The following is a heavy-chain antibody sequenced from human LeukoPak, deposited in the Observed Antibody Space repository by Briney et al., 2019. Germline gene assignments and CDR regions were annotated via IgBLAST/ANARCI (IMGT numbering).Heavy chain of an antibody. J-gene: IGHJ5*02. V-gene: IGHV3-53*01. CDR1: GFTVSSNY. CDR2: IYAGGST. D-gene: IGHD1-14*01. CDR3: ARGFNRGFDP. Sequence: GGSLRLSCAASGFTVSSNYMSWVRQAPGKGLEWVSVIYAGGSTYYADSVKGRFTFSRDNSENTLYLQMNSLRAEDTAVYYCARGFNRGFDPWGQGTLVTVSS.